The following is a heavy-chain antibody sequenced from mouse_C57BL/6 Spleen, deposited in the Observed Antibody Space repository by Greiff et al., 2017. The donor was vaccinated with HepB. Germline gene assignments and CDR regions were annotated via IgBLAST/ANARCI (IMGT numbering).Heavy chain of an antibody. CDR3: ARRDYYGSFDY. J-gene: IGHJ2*01. Sequence: EVQLQQSGPELVKPGASVKISCKASGYTFTDYYMNWVKQSHGKSLEWIGDINPNNGGTSYNQKFKGKATLTVDKSSSTAYMELRSLTSEDSAVYYCARRDYYGSFDYWGQGTTLTVSS. V-gene: IGHV1-26*01. D-gene: IGHD1-1*01. CDR1: GYTFTDYY. CDR2: INPNNGGT.